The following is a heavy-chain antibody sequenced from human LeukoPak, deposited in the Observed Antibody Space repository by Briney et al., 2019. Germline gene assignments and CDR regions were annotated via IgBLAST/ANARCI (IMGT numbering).Heavy chain of an antibody. CDR2: IYYSGST. V-gene: IGHV4-39*07. CDR3: ARVGSLLWFGELSYYMDV. J-gene: IGHJ6*03. D-gene: IGHD3-10*01. Sequence: SETLSLTCTVSGGSISSSSYYWGWIRQPPGKGLEWIGSIYYSGSTYYNPSLKSRVTISVDTSKNQFSLKLSSVTAADTAVYYCARVGSLLWFGELSYYMDVWGKGTTVTVSS. CDR1: GGSISSSSYY.